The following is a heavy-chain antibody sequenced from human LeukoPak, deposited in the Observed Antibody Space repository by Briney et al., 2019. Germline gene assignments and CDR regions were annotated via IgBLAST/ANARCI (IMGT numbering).Heavy chain of an antibody. J-gene: IGHJ3*02. V-gene: IGHV3-23*01. Sequence: GGSLRLSCAAAGFSFSSHAMSWVRQAPGKGLEWVSYVSGSGGTTYYADSVKGRFTISRENSKSTLYLQMNSLGVEDTAVYYCAKDRFCSGAGCSDAFDIWAKGQWSPSLQ. CDR3: AKDRFCSGAGCSDAFDI. D-gene: IGHD2-15*01. CDR1: GFSFSSHA. CDR2: VSGSGGTT.